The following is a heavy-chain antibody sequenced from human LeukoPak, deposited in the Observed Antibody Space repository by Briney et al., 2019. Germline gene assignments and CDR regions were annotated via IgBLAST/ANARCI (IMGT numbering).Heavy chain of an antibody. CDR2: ISAYNGNT. CDR3: ARVEGGYCSGGSCWFDP. J-gene: IGHJ5*02. Sequence: ASVKVSCKASGYTFTSYGIIWVRQAPGQGLEWMGWISAYNGNTNYAQKLQGRVTMTTDTSTSTAYMELRSLRSDDTAVYYCARVEGGYCSGGSCWFDPWGQGTLVTVSS. CDR1: GYTFTSYG. D-gene: IGHD2-15*01. V-gene: IGHV1-18*01.